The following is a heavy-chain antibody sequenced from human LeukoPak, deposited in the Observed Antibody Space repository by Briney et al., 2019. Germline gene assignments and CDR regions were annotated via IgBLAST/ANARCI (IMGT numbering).Heavy chain of an antibody. CDR1: GYSFTSFW. CDR3: AKTMVRGIITQPFDY. Sequence: PGGSLKISCKGSGYSFTSFWIGWVRQMPGKGLEWMGIIYPGDSNTRYSPSFQGQVTISADRSISTAYLQWSSLKASDTAMYYCAKTMVRGIITQPFDYWGLGTLVTVSS. J-gene: IGHJ4*02. CDR2: IYPGDSNT. D-gene: IGHD3-10*01. V-gene: IGHV5-51*01.